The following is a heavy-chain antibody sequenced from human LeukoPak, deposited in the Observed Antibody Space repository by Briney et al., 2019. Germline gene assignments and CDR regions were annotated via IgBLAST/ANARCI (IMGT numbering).Heavy chain of an antibody. CDR1: GGSISSGGYY. D-gene: IGHD5-24*01. J-gene: IGHJ2*01. CDR3: ARTPEMGTGFDL. Sequence: SETLSLTCTVSGGSISSGGYYWSWIRQHPGKGLEWIGYIYYSGSTYYNPSLKSRVTISVDTSKNQFSLKLSSVTAADTAVYYCARTPEMGTGFDLWGRGTLVTVSS. V-gene: IGHV4-31*03. CDR2: IYYSGST.